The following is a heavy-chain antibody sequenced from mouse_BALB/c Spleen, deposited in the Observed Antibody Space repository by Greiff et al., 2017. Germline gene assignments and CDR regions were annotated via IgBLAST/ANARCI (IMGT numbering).Heavy chain of an antibody. V-gene: IGHV1-12*01. CDR2: IYPGNGDT. CDR3: ASVVAFDY. Sequence: QVQLKQPGAELVKPGASVKMSCKASGYTFTSYNMHWVKQTPGQGLEWIGAIYPGNGDTSYNQKFKGKATLTADKSSSTAYMQLSSLTSEDSAVYYCASVVAFDYWGQGTTLTVSS. J-gene: IGHJ2*01. CDR1: GYTFTSYN. D-gene: IGHD1-1*01.